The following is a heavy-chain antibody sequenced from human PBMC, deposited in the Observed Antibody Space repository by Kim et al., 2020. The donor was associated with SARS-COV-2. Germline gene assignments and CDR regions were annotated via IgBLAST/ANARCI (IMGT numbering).Heavy chain of an antibody. CDR3: ARDLWGGSILTGYYVGGEPDY. V-gene: IGHV1-69*13. D-gene: IGHD3-9*01. CDR1: GGTFSSYA. J-gene: IGHJ4*02. Sequence: SVKVSCKASGGTFSSYAISWVRQAPGQGLEWMGGIIPIFGTANYAQKFQGRVTITADESTSTAYMELSSLRSEDTAVYYCARDLWGGSILTGYYVGGEPDYWGQGTLVTVSS. CDR2: IIPIFGTA.